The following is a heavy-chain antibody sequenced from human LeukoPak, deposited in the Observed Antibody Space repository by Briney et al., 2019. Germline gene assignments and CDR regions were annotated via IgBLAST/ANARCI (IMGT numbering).Heavy chain of an antibody. CDR3: AKDGDMVRGATYMDV. D-gene: IGHD3-10*01. CDR2: INWNGGST. V-gene: IGHV3-20*04. Sequence: GGSLRLSCAASGFTFDDYGMSWVRQAPGKGLEWVSGINWNGGSTGYADSVKGRFTISRDNSKNSLYLQMNSLRAEDTALYYCAKDGDMVRGATYMDVWGKGTTVTVSS. J-gene: IGHJ6*03. CDR1: GFTFDDYG.